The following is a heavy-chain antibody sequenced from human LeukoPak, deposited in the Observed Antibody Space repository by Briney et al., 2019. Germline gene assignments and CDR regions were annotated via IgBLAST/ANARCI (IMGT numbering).Heavy chain of an antibody. D-gene: IGHD2-21*02. CDR2: ISYDGSNK. CDR3: AKDSCGGDCYQDY. V-gene: IGHV3-30*18. CDR1: GFTFSSYG. J-gene: IGHJ4*02. Sequence: PGRSLRLSCAASGFTFSSYGMHWVRQAPGKGLEWVAVISYDGSNKYYADSVKGRFTISRDNSKNTLYLQMNSLRAEDTAVYYCAKDSCGGDCYQDYWGQGTLVTVSS.